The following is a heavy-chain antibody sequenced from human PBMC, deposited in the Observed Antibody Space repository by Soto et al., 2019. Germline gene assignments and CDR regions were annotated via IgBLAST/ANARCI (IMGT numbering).Heavy chain of an antibody. J-gene: IGHJ4*02. V-gene: IGHV4-59*08. CDR3: ARHGLAAAPFDY. CDR1: GGSSSSYD. CDR2: IYYSGST. D-gene: IGHD6-13*01. Sequence: SETLCLTRSVSGGSSSSYDWSWIRQTPGKGLEWIGYIYYSGSTNYNPSLKSRVTISVDTSKNQFSLKLSSVTAADTAVYYCARHGLAAAPFDYWGQGTLVTVSS.